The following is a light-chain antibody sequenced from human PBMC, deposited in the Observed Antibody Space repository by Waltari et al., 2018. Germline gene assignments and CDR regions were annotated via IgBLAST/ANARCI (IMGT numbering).Light chain of an antibody. CDR3: QQYNSYSLLT. CDR1: QSISNW. J-gene: IGKJ4*01. CDR2: KAS. V-gene: IGKV1-5*03. Sequence: DIQMTQSPFTLSASVGDRVIITCRASQSISNWLAWYQLKPGKAPKLLIYKASILASGVPSRFSGSGSGTDFSLTISSLQPDDFATYYCQQYNSYSLLTFGGGTKVEIK.